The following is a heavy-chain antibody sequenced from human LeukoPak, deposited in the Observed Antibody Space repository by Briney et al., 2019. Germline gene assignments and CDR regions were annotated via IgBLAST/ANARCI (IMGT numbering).Heavy chain of an antibody. V-gene: IGHV5-51*01. CDR2: IYPGDSDT. J-gene: IGHJ6*02. CDR3: ASSLLYGSGSHRSYYYYGMDV. CDR1: GYSFTSYW. D-gene: IGHD3-10*01. Sequence: GESLKISCKGSGYSFTSYWIGWVRQMPGKGLEWMGIIYPGDSDTRYSPSFQGQVTISADKSISTAYLQWSSLKASDTAMYYCASSLLYGSGSHRSYYYYGMDVWGQGTTATVSS.